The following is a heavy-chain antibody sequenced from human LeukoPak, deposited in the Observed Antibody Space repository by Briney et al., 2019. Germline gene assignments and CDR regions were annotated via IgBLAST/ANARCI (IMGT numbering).Heavy chain of an antibody. CDR2: IYTSGST. J-gene: IGHJ3*02. Sequence: PSETLSLTCTVPGGSISSYYWSWIRQPPGKGLEWIGYIYTSGSTNYNPSLKSRVTISVDTSKNQFSLKLSSVTAADTAVYYCAGHITIFGVLIVAFDIWGQGTMVTVSS. V-gene: IGHV4-4*09. CDR1: GGSISSYY. CDR3: AGHITIFGVLIVAFDI. D-gene: IGHD3-3*01.